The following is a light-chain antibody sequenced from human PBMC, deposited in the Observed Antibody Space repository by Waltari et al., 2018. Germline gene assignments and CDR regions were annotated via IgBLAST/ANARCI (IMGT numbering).Light chain of an antibody. V-gene: IGLV1-40*01. CDR2: GND. Sequence: QSVLTQPPSVSGAPGQRVTISCPGSSSNIGAGYDVHWYQQLPGTAPKLLIYGNDNRPSGGPDRFSGSKSGPSASLAITGLQAEDEADYYCQSYDSSLSGGVFGGGTKLTVL. CDR1: SSNIGAGYD. J-gene: IGLJ2*01. CDR3: QSYDSSLSGGV.